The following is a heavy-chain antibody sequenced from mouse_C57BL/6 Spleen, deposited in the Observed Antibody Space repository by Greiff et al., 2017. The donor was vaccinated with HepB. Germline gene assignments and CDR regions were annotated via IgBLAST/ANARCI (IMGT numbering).Heavy chain of an antibody. V-gene: IGHV1-64*01. CDR1: GYTFTSYW. CDR3: ARSHYDAAMDY. CDR2: IHPNSGST. J-gene: IGHJ4*01. D-gene: IGHD1-1*01. Sequence: QVQLQQPGAELVKPGASVKLSCKASGYTFTSYWMHWVKQRPGQGLEWIGMIHPNSGSTNYNEKFKSKATLTVDKSSSTADMQLSSLTSEDSAVYYCARSHYDAAMDYWGQGTSVTVSS.